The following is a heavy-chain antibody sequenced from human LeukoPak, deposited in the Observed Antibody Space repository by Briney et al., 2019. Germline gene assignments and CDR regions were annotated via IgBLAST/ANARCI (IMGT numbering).Heavy chain of an antibody. J-gene: IGHJ4*02. CDR2: ISSSGGTT. V-gene: IGHV3-23*01. D-gene: IGHD3-3*01. CDR3: WKDPLPYYDVPVGY. Sequence: GGSLRLSCVASGFMFSDYAMSWVRQAPGKGLEWVSSISSSGGTTFYADSRKGRFTISRDLFKKTVHLEMKAMRAEDTAVYYCWKDPLPYYDVPVGYWGQGTRVTVSP. CDR1: GFMFSDYA.